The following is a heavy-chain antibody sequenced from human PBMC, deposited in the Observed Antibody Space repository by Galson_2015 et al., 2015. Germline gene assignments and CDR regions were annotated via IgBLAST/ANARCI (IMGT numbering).Heavy chain of an antibody. CDR3: PRIQGGYASYFDH. V-gene: IGHV2-70*01. CDR1: GFSLRTRGMC. Sequence: PALVKPTQPLTLTCTFSGFSLRTRGMCVSWIRQPPGKALEWLALIDWDDDKYYSTSLKTRLTISKDTSKNQVVLTMTNMDPVDTATYYCPRIQGGYASYFDHGGQGTLVTASS. D-gene: IGHD5-12*01. J-gene: IGHJ4*02. CDR2: IDWDDDK.